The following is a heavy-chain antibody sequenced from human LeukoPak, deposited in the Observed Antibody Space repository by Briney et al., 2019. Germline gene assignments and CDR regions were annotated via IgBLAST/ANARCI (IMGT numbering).Heavy chain of an antibody. CDR2: IKHDGGDK. Sequence: PGGSLRLSCAASGFTFSNYWMSWVRQVPGKGLEWVANIKHDGGDKHYVDSVKGRFTIARDSAKNSLNLQMNSLRAEDTAVYCCARGGNYDILTGYIFDYWGQGTLVTVSS. D-gene: IGHD3-9*01. CDR3: ARGGNYDILTGYIFDY. CDR1: GFTFSNYW. J-gene: IGHJ4*02. V-gene: IGHV3-7*03.